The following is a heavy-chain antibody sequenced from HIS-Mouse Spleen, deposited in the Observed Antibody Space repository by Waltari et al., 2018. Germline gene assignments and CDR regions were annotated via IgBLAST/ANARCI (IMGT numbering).Heavy chain of an antibody. CDR3: ARDLRGRYSYGFHFDY. J-gene: IGHJ4*02. CDR1: GFTFSSYS. Sequence: EVQLVESGGGLVKPGGSLRLSCAASGFTFSSYSMNWVRKAPGKGLEWVSSISSSSSYIYYADSVKGRFTISRDNAKNSLYLQMNSLRAEDTAVYYCARDLRGRYSYGFHFDYWGQGTLVTVSS. CDR2: ISSSSSYI. D-gene: IGHD5-18*01. V-gene: IGHV3-21*01.